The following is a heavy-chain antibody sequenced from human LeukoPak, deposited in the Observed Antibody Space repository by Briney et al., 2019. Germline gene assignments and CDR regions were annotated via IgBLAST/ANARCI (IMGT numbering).Heavy chain of an antibody. Sequence: GGSLRLSCAASGFTFDDYAMHWVRQAPGKGLEWVSGISWNSGSIGYADSVKGRFTISRDNAKNSLYLQMNSLRAEDTALYYCAKDGSSSSLDYWGQGTLVTVSS. V-gene: IGHV3-9*01. CDR1: GFTFDDYA. CDR3: AKDGSSSSLDY. J-gene: IGHJ4*02. CDR2: ISWNSGSI. D-gene: IGHD6-13*01.